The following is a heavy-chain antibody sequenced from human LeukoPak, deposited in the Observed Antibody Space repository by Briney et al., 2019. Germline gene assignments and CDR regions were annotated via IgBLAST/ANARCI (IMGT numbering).Heavy chain of an antibody. D-gene: IGHD3-3*01. CDR2: IYTSGTT. J-gene: IGHJ6*03. CDR3: ARAGDFWSGYPSRNYMDV. CDR1: GGSISTYY. Sequence: SETLSLTCPVSGGSISTYYWTWIRQPAGKGLEWIGRIYTSGTTNYNPSLKSRVTMSVDTSKKQFSLKLSSVTAADTAVYYCARAGDFWSGYPSRNYMDVWGKGTTVTVSS. V-gene: IGHV4-4*07.